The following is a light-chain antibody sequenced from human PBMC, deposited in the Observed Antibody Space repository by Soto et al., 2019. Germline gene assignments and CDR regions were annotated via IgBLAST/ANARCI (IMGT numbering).Light chain of an antibody. J-gene: IGKJ3*01. CDR3: QQYGSSPRIT. CDR2: GAS. CDR1: QSVSSSY. Sequence: EIVLTQSPGTLSLSPGERATLSCRASQSVSSSYLAWYQQKPGQAPRILIYGASSMATGIPDRFSGSGSGTDFTLTISRLEPEDFAVYYCQQYGSSPRITFGPGTKVDIK. V-gene: IGKV3-20*01.